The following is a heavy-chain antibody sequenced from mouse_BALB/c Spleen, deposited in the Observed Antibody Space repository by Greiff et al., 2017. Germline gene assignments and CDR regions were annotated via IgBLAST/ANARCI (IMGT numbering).Heavy chain of an antibody. CDR1: GFTFNPYA. J-gene: IGHJ2*01. V-gene: IGHV10-1*02. CDR2: IRSKSNNYAT. Sequence: DAGGGLVQPKGSLKLSCAASGFTFNPYAMNWVRQAPGKGLEWVARIRSKSNNYATYYADSVKDRFTISRDDSQSMLYLQMNNLKTEDTAMYYCVRSRLYFDYWGQGTTLTVSS. CDR3: VRSRLYFDY. D-gene: IGHD1-2*01.